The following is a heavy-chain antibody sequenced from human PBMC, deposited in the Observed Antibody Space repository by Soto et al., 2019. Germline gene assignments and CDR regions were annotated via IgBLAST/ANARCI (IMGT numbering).Heavy chain of an antibody. V-gene: IGHV4-31*03. CDR3: ARDATYYYDSSGYWYFDL. CDR1: GGSISSGGYY. Sequence: SETLSLTCTVSGGSISSGGYYWSWIRQYPGKGLEWIGYIFYSGSTYYNPSPKSRVTISVDTSKNQFSLKLSSVTAADTAVYYCARDATYYYDSSGYWYFDLWGRGTLVTVSS. D-gene: IGHD3-22*01. J-gene: IGHJ2*01. CDR2: IFYSGST.